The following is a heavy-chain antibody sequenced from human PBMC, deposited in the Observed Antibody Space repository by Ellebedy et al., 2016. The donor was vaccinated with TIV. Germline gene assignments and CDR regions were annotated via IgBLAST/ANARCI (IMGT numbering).Heavy chain of an antibody. D-gene: IGHD6-19*01. Sequence: GGSLRLSXTASGFTFSSHTMNWVRQAPGKGLEWVSSIDISSTHIYYADSVKGRFTISRDNAKNSLYLQMNSLRDEDTAVYYCARDWQWTQDYWGQGTLVTVSS. V-gene: IGHV3-21*01. CDR2: IDISSTHI. CDR3: ARDWQWTQDY. J-gene: IGHJ4*02. CDR1: GFTFSSHT.